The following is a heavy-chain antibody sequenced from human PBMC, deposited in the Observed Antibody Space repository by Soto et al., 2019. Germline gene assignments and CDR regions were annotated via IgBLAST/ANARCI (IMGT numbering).Heavy chain of an antibody. CDR1: GGSFSGYY. V-gene: IGHV4-34*01. CDR2: INHSGST. J-gene: IGHJ6*02. Sequence: KPSETLSLTCAVYGGSFSGYYWSWFRQPPGKGLEWIGEINHSGSTNYNPSLKSRVTRSVDTSKNQFSLKLSSVTAADTAVYYCARGYNVVGPAANYYYYGMDVWGQGTTVTVSS. D-gene: IGHD2-2*01. CDR3: ARGYNVVGPAANYYYYGMDV.